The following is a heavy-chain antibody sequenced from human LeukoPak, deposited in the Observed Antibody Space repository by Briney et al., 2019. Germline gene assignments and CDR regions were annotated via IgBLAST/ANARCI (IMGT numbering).Heavy chain of an antibody. J-gene: IGHJ4*02. D-gene: IGHD3-3*01. Sequence: SETLSLTCTVSGGSTSNYYWSWIRQSAGEGLEWIGRIYTSGTTNYNPSLESRLTMSVDTSKNQFSLKLSSVTAADTAVYYCARDSGGFYVYYFDYWSQGTLVTVSS. CDR1: GGSTSNYY. V-gene: IGHV4-4*07. CDR3: ARDSGGFYVYYFDY. CDR2: IYTSGTT.